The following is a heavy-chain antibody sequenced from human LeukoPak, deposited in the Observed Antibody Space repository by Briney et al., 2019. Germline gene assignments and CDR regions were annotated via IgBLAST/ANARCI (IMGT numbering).Heavy chain of an antibody. CDR3: ATDTSTSCGMDV. V-gene: IGHV1-24*01. CDR1: GYTLTELS. D-gene: IGHD3-16*01. Sequence: ASVKVSCKVSGYTLTELSMHWVRQAPGKGLEWMGGFDPEDGETIYAQKFQGRVTMTEDTSTDTAYMELSSLRSEDTAVYYCATDTSTSCGMDVWGQGTTVTVSS. J-gene: IGHJ6*02. CDR2: FDPEDGET.